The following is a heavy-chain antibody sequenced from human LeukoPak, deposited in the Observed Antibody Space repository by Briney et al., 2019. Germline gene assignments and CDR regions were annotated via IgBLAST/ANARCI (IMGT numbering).Heavy chain of an antibody. CDR3: TKWSGFGDD. V-gene: IGHV3-23*01. CDR1: GFTFSSNS. Sequence: GGSLRLSCAASGFTFSSNSMTWVRQTPGKGLEWVSGISGSGDSTFYADSVKGRFTISRDNSRSTLYLQMSSLRPEDTAVYYCTKWSGFGDDWGQGTLVTVSS. J-gene: IGHJ4*02. CDR2: ISGSGDST. D-gene: IGHD3-10*01.